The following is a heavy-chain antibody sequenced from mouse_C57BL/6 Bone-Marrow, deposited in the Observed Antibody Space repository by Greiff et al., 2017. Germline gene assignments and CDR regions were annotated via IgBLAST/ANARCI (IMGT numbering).Heavy chain of an antibody. CDR1: GFTFSDYY. J-gene: IGHJ1*03. Sequence: EVKVVESEGGLVQPGRSMKLSCTASGFTFSDYYMAWVRQVPEKGLEWVANINYDGSSTYYLDSLKSRFIISRDNAKNILYLQMSSLKSEDTATYYCAREDYDYWYFDVWGTGTTVTVSS. D-gene: IGHD2-4*01. V-gene: IGHV5-16*01. CDR3: AREDYDYWYFDV. CDR2: INYDGSST.